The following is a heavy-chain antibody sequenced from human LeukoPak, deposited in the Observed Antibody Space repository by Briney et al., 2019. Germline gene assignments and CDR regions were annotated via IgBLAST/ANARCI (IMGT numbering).Heavy chain of an antibody. CDR3: SGETTSGY. D-gene: IGHD1-1*01. J-gene: IGHJ4*02. CDR1: GFSFSGYS. V-gene: IGHV3-48*04. CDR2: ISRGSHTI. Sequence: GGSLRLSCAASGFSFSGYSMNWVRQPPGQGLEWISYISRGSHTIYYADSVRGRFTISRDDAKNSLYLQMNSLRAEDTGIYYCSGETTSGYWGQGTLVTVSS.